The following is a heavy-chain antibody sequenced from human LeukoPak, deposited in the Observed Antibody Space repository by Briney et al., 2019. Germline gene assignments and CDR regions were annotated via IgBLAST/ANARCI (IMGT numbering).Heavy chain of an antibody. J-gene: IGHJ5*02. CDR3: ARDSSRDGYNP. CDR2: IYYSGST. Sequence: SETLSLTCSVSGGSISSGGYYWSWIRQHPGKGLEWIGYIYYSGSTYYNPSLKSRVTISVDTSKNQFSLKLSSVTAADTAVYYCARDSSRDGYNPWGQGTLVTVSS. CDR1: GGSISSGGYY. D-gene: IGHD5-24*01. V-gene: IGHV4-31*03.